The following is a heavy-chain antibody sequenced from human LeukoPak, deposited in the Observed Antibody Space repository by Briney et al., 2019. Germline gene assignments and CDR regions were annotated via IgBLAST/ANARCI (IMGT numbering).Heavy chain of an antibody. D-gene: IGHD1-26*01. CDR3: ARAREMGTTIGVAY. CDR2: IYSDATT. CDR1: GFTVNSNY. J-gene: IGHJ4*02. Sequence: GGSLRPSCAASGFTVNSNYMSWVRQAPGKGLECVSVIYSDATTYYADSVKGRFTISRDNSKNTVYLQMNSLRADDTAVYFCARAREMGTTIGVAYWGQGTLVTVSS. V-gene: IGHV3-53*01.